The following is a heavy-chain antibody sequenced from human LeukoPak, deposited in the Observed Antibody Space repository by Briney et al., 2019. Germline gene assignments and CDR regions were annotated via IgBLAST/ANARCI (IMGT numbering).Heavy chain of an antibody. J-gene: IGHJ4*02. CDR2: ISSSSSTI. Sequence: PGGSLRLSCAASGFTFSSYSMNWVRQAPGKGLEWVSYISSSSSTIYYADSVKGRFTISRDNSKNTLYLQMNSLRAEDTAVYYCARDGGGVFDYWGQGTLVTVSS. CDR3: ARDGGGVFDY. D-gene: IGHD3-10*01. CDR1: GFTFSSYS. V-gene: IGHV3-48*01.